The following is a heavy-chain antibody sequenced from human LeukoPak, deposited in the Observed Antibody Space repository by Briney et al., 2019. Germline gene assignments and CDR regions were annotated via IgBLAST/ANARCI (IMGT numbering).Heavy chain of an antibody. V-gene: IGHV1-69*04. CDR2: IIPILGIA. Sequence: SVKVSCKASGGTFSSYAISWVRQAPGQGLEWMGRIIPILGIANYAQKFQGRVTITADKSTSTAYMELSSLRSEDTAVYYCARVGGSGSDWGYFFDYWGQGTLVTVSS. CDR3: ARVGGSGSDWGYFFDY. CDR1: GGTFSSYA. D-gene: IGHD3-10*01. J-gene: IGHJ4*02.